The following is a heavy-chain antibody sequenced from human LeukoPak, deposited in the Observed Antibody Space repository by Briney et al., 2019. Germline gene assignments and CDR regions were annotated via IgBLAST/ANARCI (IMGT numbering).Heavy chain of an antibody. V-gene: IGHV1-2*02. D-gene: IGHD2-2*02. CDR1: GYTFTGYY. CDR3: ARIGGYCSRTSCYT. CDR2: INPNSGGT. J-gene: IGHJ5*02. Sequence: GASVKVSCKASGYTFTGYYMHWVRQAPGQGLEWMAWINPNSGGTKYAKKCQGRVTMTRDTSIRKAHKELSRLRSDGTAVYYFARIGGYCSRTSCYTWGRGSLVTVSS.